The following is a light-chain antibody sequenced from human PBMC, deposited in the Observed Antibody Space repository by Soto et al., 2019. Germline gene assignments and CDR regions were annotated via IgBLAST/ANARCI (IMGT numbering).Light chain of an antibody. CDR3: QQAYSFPIT. Sequence: DIQVTQPPSSVSASVGDRVNITCRASQDIAGFLEWYQHKTGRAPELLIRTASSLQSGVPSRFSGSGSGTDFTLTINSLQPEDSETYYCQQAYSFPITFGQGTRLEIK. CDR2: TAS. CDR1: QDIAGF. J-gene: IGKJ5*01. V-gene: IGKV1D-12*01.